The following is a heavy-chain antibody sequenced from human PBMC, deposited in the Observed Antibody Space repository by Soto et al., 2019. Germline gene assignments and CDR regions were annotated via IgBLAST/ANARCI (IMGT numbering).Heavy chain of an antibody. CDR3: ARDQNGSPHFDY. CDR2: IFHSGST. V-gene: IGHV4-59*01. CDR1: GASISSFY. J-gene: IGHJ4*02. D-gene: IGHD1-26*01. Sequence: QVQLQESGPGLVKPSETLSLTCTVSGASISSFYWSWIRQPPGKGLEWIGYIFHSGSTNYNPSLKSRATISVDTSKNLFSLKLSSVPAADTAVYYCARDQNGSPHFDYWGQGTLVTVSS.